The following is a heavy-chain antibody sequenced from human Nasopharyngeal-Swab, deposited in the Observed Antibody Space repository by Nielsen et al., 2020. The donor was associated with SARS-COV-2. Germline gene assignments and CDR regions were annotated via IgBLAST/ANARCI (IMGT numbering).Heavy chain of an antibody. J-gene: IGHJ6*03. CDR2: INHSGST. CDR1: GGSLSGYY. D-gene: IGHD2-21*01. Sequence: SATLSLTCAVYGGSLSGYYWSWIRQPPGTGLEWLGEINHSGSTNYNPSLKSRVTISADTSKNQFSLKLSTVTAADTAVYYCARTMVVVRYYYYYMDVWGKGTTVTVSS. CDR3: ARTMVVVRYYYYYMDV. V-gene: IGHV4-34*01.